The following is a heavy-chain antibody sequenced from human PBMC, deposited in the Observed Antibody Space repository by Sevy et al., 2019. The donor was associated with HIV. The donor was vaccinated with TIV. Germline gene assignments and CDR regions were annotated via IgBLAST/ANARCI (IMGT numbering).Heavy chain of an antibody. Sequence: ASVKVSCKASGYTFTSYAMHWVRQAPGQRLEWMGWINAGNGNTKYSQKFQGRVTITRDTSASTAYMGLSSLRSEDTAVYYCAREVPAAMPGGGYNWFDPWGQGTLVTVSS. J-gene: IGHJ5*02. D-gene: IGHD2-2*01. CDR2: INAGNGNT. V-gene: IGHV1-3*01. CDR1: GYTFTSYA. CDR3: AREVPAAMPGGGYNWFDP.